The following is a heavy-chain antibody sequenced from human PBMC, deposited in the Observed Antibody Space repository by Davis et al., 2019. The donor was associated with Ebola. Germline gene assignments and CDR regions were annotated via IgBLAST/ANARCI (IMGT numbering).Heavy chain of an antibody. CDR3: ARDLVTTVYAFDI. J-gene: IGHJ3*02. D-gene: IGHD4-17*01. CDR1: GGSISSYY. V-gene: IGHV4-59*01. Sequence: PSETLSLTCTVSGGSISSYYWSWIRQPPGKGLEWIGYIYYSGSTNYNPSLKSRVTISVDTSKNQFSLKLSSVTAADTAVYYCARDLVTTVYAFDIWGQGTMVTVSS. CDR2: IYYSGST.